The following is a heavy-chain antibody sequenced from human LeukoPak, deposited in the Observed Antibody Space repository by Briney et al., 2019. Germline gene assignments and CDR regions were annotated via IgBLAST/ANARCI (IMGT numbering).Heavy chain of an antibody. CDR2: IYYSGST. D-gene: IGHD3-22*01. CDR3: ARTTYYYDSSGYYGPFYYYYGMDV. Sequence: SETLSLTCTDSGGSIRSYYWSWIRQPPGTGLEWIGYIYYSGSTNYNPSPKSRVTISVDTSKNQFSLKLSSVTAADTAVYYCARTTYYYDSSGYYGPFYYYYGMDVWGQGTTVTVSS. J-gene: IGHJ6*02. CDR1: GGSIRSYY. V-gene: IGHV4-59*01.